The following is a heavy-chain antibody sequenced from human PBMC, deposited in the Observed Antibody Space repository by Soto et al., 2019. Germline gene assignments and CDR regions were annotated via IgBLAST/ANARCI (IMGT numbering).Heavy chain of an antibody. CDR1: GFIFSYYP. CDR3: ARVDRTITTYYYYGMDV. D-gene: IGHD4-4*01. CDR2: MSHDGSDK. Sequence: GGSLRLSCAASGFIFSYYPMHWVRQAPGKGLEWVAVMSHDGSDKNYADAVKGRFTISRDNSINTLFLQMNSLSAEDTAVYYCARVDRTITTYYYYGMDVWGQGTTVTVSS. J-gene: IGHJ6*02. V-gene: IGHV3-30-3*01.